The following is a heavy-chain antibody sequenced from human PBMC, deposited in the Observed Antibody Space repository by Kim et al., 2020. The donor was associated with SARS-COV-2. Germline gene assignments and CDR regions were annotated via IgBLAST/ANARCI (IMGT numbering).Heavy chain of an antibody. CDR3: AGGSNDFWSGYYPHNWFDP. CDR2: IYYSGST. J-gene: IGHJ5*02. CDR1: GGSISSSSYY. Sequence: SETLSLTCTVSGGSISSSSYYWGWIRQPPGKGLEWIGSIYYSGSTYYNPSLKSRVTISVDTSKNQFSLKLSSVTAADTAVYYCAGGSNDFWSGYYPHNWFDPWGQGTLVTVSS. D-gene: IGHD3-3*01. V-gene: IGHV4-39*01.